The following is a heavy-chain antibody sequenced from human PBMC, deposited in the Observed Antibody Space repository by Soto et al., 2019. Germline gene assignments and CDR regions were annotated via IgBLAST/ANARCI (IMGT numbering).Heavy chain of an antibody. J-gene: IGHJ5*02. CDR1: GFTFSNYG. D-gene: IGHD2-21*01. V-gene: IGHV3-33*01. Sequence: ESGGGVVQPGMSLRLSCAASGFTFSNYGIHWVRQAPGKGLEWVAVVWYDGHKRYFADSVKGRFTISRDNSENTVYLQMTSPGAADTAVYSCARDWGGPKRTNTVAPDLWGQGTLVTVSS. CDR2: VWYDGHKR. CDR3: ARDWGGPKRTNTVAPDL.